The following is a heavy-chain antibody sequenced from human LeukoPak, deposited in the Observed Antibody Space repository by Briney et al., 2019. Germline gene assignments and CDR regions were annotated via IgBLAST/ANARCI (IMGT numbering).Heavy chain of an antibody. CDR3: ASYAAAGTALFDP. CDR2: IYYSGST. D-gene: IGHD6-13*01. V-gene: IGHV4-39*01. Sequence: SETLSLTCTVSGGSIGGSIYYWGWIRQPPGKGLEWIGSIYYSGSTYYNPSLKSRVTISVDTSKNQFSLKLSSVTAADTAVYYCASYAAAGTALFDPWGQGTLVTVSS. J-gene: IGHJ5*02. CDR1: GGSIGGSIYY.